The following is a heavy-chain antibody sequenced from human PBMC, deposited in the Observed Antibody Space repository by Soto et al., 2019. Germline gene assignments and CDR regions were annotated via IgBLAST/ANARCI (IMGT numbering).Heavy chain of an antibody. D-gene: IGHD2-8*02. J-gene: IGHJ4*02. V-gene: IGHV3-74*01. Sequence: QVVESGGGLVPPGGSLRLSCAASGFPFTNYWMNWVRQTPGKGLMWVSRISPDGSDVGYADSVEGRFTVSRDNAKNTLYLQMHSLRAEDTAMYYCACWGHIVPVAPSDFDRWGQETLVTVSS. CDR3: ACWGHIVPVAPSDFDR. CDR1: GFPFTNYW. CDR2: ISPDGSDV.